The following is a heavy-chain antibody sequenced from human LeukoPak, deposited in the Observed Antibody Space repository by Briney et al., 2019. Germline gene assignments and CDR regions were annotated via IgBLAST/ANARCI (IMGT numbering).Heavy chain of an antibody. CDR2: IIPIFGTA. CDR3: ARAAERITIFGVVRYYFDY. CDR1: GYTFTGYY. Sequence: ASVKVSCKASGYTFTGYYMHWVRQAPGQGLEWMGGIIPIFGTANYAQKFQGRVTITTDESTSTAYMELSSLRSEDTAVYYCARAAERITIFGVVRYYFDYWGQGTLVTVSS. V-gene: IGHV1-69*05. J-gene: IGHJ4*02. D-gene: IGHD3-3*01.